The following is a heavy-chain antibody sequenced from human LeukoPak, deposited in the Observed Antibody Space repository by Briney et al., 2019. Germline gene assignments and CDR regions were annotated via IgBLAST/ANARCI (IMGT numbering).Heavy chain of an antibody. CDR3: ASGWPRIRFDH. D-gene: IGHD2-15*01. CDR2: INSDGSST. V-gene: IGHV3-74*01. J-gene: IGHJ4*02. Sequence: GGSLRLSCAAPGFTFSSYWMHWVRQAPGKGLVWVSRINSDGSSTSYADSVKGRFTISRDNAKNTLYLQMNSLRAEDTAVYYCASGWPRIRFDHWGQGTLVTVSS. CDR1: GFTFSSYW.